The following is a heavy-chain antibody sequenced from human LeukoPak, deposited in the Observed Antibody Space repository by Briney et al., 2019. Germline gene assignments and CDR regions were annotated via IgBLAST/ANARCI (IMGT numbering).Heavy chain of an antibody. CDR3: ARDQPGIAVAGPKGNWFDP. J-gene: IGHJ5*02. V-gene: IGHV1-69*05. CDR1: EGTFSSYA. CDR2: IIPIFGTA. D-gene: IGHD6-19*01. Sequence: SVKVSCKASEGTFSSYAISWVRQSPGQGLEWMGGIIPIFGTANYAQKFQGRVTITTDESTSTAYMELSSLRSEDTAVYYCARDQPGIAVAGPKGNWFDPWGQGTLVTVSS.